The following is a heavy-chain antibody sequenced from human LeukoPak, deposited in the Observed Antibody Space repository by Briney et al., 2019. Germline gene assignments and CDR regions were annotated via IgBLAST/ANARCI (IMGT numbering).Heavy chain of an antibody. Sequence: SETLSLTCTVSGGSISSSSYYWGWIRQPPGKRLEWIGSIYYSGSTYYNPSLKSRVTISVDTSKNQFSLKLSSVTAADTAVYYCARSDILTGYYSFGYWGQGTLVTVSS. V-gene: IGHV4-39*07. CDR2: IYYSGST. J-gene: IGHJ4*02. D-gene: IGHD3-9*01. CDR1: GGSISSSSYY. CDR3: ARSDILTGYYSFGY.